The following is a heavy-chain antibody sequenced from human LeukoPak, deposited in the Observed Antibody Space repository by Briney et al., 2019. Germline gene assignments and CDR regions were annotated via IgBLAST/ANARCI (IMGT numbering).Heavy chain of an antibody. D-gene: IGHD1-14*01. V-gene: IGHV3-74*01. CDR2: INSDGSST. CDR3: ATGQGHGMDV. J-gene: IGHJ6*02. CDR1: GFTFSSYW. Sequence: GGSLRLSCAASGFTFSSYWMHWVRQAPGKGLVWVSRINSDGSSTSYADSVKGRFTISRDNTKNTLYLQMNGLRAEDTAVYYCATGQGHGMDVWGQGTTVTVSS.